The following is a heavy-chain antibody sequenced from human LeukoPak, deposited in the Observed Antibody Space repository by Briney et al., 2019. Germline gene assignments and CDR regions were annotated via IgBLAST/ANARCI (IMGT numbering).Heavy chain of an antibody. Sequence: SVKVSCKASGGTFSSYAISWVRQAPGQGLEWMGGIIPIFGTANYAQKFQGRVTITADESTSTAYMELSSLRSEDTAVYYCARDVPEEYYYDSSGYHPASDYWGQGTLVTVSS. J-gene: IGHJ4*02. CDR2: IIPIFGTA. D-gene: IGHD3-22*01. CDR3: ARDVPEEYYYDSSGYHPASDY. V-gene: IGHV1-69*13. CDR1: GGTFSSYA.